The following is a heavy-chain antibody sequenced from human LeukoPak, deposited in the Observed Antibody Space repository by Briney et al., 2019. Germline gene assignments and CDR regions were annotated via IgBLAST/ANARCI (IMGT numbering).Heavy chain of an antibody. D-gene: IGHD6-13*01. CDR3: AREAAAAGTQWFDP. CDR1: GFTFDTYA. Sequence: PGRSLRLSCAASGFTFDTYAMHWVRQAPGKGLEWAAIIWYDGTDKYYADSVKGRFTISRDNSKNTLYLQMNSLRAEDTAVYYCAREAAAAGTQWFDPWGQGTLVTVSS. V-gene: IGHV3-33*01. J-gene: IGHJ5*02. CDR2: IWYDGTDK.